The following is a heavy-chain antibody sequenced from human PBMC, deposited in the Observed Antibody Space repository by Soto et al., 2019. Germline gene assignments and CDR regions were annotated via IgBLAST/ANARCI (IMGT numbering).Heavy chain of an antibody. CDR3: ARAWLEYNWFDS. Sequence: QVQLQESGPGLVKPSQTLSLTCTVSGGSITRGGSYWSWIRQHPEKGLEWIGYVAYSGGTYYNPSLKSRVTFLVDMSKYLLSLRLSSVTAADTAVYYCARAWLEYNWFDSWGQGTLVTVSS. D-gene: IGHD5-12*01. CDR1: GGSITRGGSY. CDR2: VAYSGGT. J-gene: IGHJ5*01. V-gene: IGHV4-31*03.